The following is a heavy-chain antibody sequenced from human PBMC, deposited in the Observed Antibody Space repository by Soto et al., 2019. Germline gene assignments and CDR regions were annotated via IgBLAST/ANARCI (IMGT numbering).Heavy chain of an antibody. Sequence: PGGSLRLSCAASGFTFSNYNMNWVRQAPGKGLEWVSSISSSSSTIYYADSVKGRFTISRDNAKNSLYLQMNSLRDEDTAVYYCASRYYYDSSGYYYPYYYWGQGTPVTVSS. CDR3: ASRYYYDSSGYYYPYYY. D-gene: IGHD3-22*01. CDR1: GFTFSNYN. CDR2: ISSSSSTI. J-gene: IGHJ4*02. V-gene: IGHV3-48*02.